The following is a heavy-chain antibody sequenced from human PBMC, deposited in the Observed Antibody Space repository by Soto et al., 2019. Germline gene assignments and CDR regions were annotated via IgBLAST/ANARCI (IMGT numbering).Heavy chain of an antibody. CDR3: ARSLTEGYCTITGCYTRPLYGMDV. CDR1: GYTFSGYY. D-gene: IGHD2-2*02. V-gene: IGHV1-2*02. CDR2: INPNSGGT. Sequence: VSCKASGYTFSGYYIHWLRQAPGQGLEWMGWINPNSGGTNYAQKFQGRVTVTRDTPTSTAYMELSRLTSHDTAVYYCARSLTEGYCTITGCYTRPLYGMDVWGQGTTVTVSS. J-gene: IGHJ6*02.